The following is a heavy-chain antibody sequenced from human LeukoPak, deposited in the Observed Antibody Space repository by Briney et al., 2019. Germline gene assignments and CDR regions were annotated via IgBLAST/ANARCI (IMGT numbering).Heavy chain of an antibody. CDR1: GGSISSSNW. D-gene: IGHD5-24*01. CDR2: IYHSGST. Sequence: PSETLSLTCAVSGGSISSSNWWSWVRQPPGKGLEWIGEIYHSGSTNYNPSLKSRVTISVDTSKNQFSLKLRSVTAADTAVYYCARDRDGYNFWGFWGQGTLVTVSS. V-gene: IGHV4-4*02. J-gene: IGHJ4*02. CDR3: ARDRDGYNFWGF.